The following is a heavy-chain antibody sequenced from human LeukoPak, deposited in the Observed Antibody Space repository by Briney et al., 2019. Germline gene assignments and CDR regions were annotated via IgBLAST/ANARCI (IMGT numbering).Heavy chain of an antibody. CDR2: TYYSGST. D-gene: IGHD3-22*01. CDR3: ARAKGYYDSSGYYAFSSFDI. CDR1: GFTVSSNY. V-gene: IGHV4-39*07. Sequence: GSLRLSCAASGFTVSSNYMSWVRQPPGKGLEWIGSTYYSGSTYYNPSLKSRVTISVDTSKNQFSLKLSSVTAADTAVYYCARAKGYYDSSGYYAFSSFDIWGQGTMVTVSS. J-gene: IGHJ3*02.